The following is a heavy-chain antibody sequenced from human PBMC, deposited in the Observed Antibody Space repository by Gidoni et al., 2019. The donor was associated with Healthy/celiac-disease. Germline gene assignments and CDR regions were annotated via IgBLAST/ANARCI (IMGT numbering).Heavy chain of an antibody. CDR3: ARASSGPARFPDYYFDY. J-gene: IGHJ4*02. V-gene: IGHV4-34*01. CDR1: GGSFSGYY. D-gene: IGHD3-10*01. CDR2: INHSGST. Sequence: QVQLQQWGAGLLKPSETLSLTCAVYGGSFSGYYWSWIRQPPGKGLEWIGEINHSGSTNYNPSLKSRVTISVDTSKNQFSLKLSSVTAADTAVYYCARASSGPARFPDYYFDYWGQGTLVTVSS.